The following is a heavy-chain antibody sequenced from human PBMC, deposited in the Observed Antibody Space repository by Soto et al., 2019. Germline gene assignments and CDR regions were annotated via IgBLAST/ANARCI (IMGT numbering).Heavy chain of an antibody. J-gene: IGHJ3*01. CDR2: ISGRGGRT. Sequence: GGSLRLSCAASGFTFSSYAMSWVRPAPGKGLEWVSAISGRGGRTYYADSVKGRVTISRDNSKNPLYMQMNSLRAEDTAVYYCANGGYGSCSYSCYYDAIDVWGQGTMVTVSS. D-gene: IGHD3-10*01. V-gene: IGHV3-23*01. CDR1: GFTFSSYA. CDR3: ANGGYGSCSYSCYYDAIDV.